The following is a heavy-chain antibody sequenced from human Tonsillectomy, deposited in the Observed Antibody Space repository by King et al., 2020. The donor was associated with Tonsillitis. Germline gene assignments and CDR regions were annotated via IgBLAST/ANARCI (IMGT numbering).Heavy chain of an antibody. CDR2: ISHDGANI. CDR3: GKIVHVVAAIPPDFDY. V-gene: IGHV3-30*18. Sequence: VQLVESGGGVVQPGRSLRLSCAASGFTFSTYGMHWVRQAPGKGLEWAAFISHDGANIYYADSVKGRFTISRDNSKDTLYMQMNRLRAEDTAVYYSGKIVHVVAAIPPDFDYWGQGTLVTVSS. CDR1: GFTFSTYG. D-gene: IGHD5-12*01. J-gene: IGHJ4*02.